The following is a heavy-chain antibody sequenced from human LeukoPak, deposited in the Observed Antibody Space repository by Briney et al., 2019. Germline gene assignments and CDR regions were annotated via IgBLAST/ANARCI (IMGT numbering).Heavy chain of an antibody. D-gene: IGHD3-10*01. Sequence: SETLSLTCTVSGYSISSGYYWGWIRQPPGKGLEWIGSIYHSGSTYYNPSLKSRVTISVDTSKNQFSLKLSSVTAADTAVYYCASQVLWFGDGGSDYWGQGTLVTVSS. CDR2: IYHSGST. CDR3: ASQVLWFGDGGSDY. J-gene: IGHJ4*02. V-gene: IGHV4-38-2*02. CDR1: GYSISSGYY.